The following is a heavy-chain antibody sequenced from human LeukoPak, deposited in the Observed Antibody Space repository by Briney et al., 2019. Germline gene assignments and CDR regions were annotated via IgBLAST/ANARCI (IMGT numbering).Heavy chain of an antibody. V-gene: IGHV1-18*01. CDR2: ISAYNGNT. Sequence: GASVKVSCKASGYTFTSYGISWVRQAPGQGLEWMGWISAYNGNTNYAQKLQGRVTMTTDTSTSTAYMELRSLRSDDTAVYYCARERAASYGYNYYYGMDVWGQGTTVTVSS. J-gene: IGHJ6*02. CDR1: GYTFTSYG. D-gene: IGHD5-18*01. CDR3: ARERAASYGYNYYYGMDV.